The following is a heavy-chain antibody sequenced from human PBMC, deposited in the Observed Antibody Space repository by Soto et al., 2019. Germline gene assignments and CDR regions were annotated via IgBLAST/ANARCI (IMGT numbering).Heavy chain of an antibody. D-gene: IGHD6-19*01. V-gene: IGHV3-9*01. J-gene: IGHJ4*02. CDR2: ISWNSGSI. Sequence: EVQLVESGGGLVQPGRSLRLSCAASGFTFDDYAMHWVRQAPGKGLEWVSGISWNSGSIGYADSVKGRFTISRDNAKNSLYLQMNSLRAEDTALYYCAKDIALTEGYSSGWYFDYWGQGTLVTVSS. CDR3: AKDIALTEGYSSGWYFDY. CDR1: GFTFDDYA.